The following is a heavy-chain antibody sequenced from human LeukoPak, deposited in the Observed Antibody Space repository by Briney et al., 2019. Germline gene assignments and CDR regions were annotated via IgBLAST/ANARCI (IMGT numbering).Heavy chain of an antibody. V-gene: IGHV4-59*12. D-gene: IGHD6-19*01. J-gene: IGHJ4*02. Sequence: SETLSLTCTVSGGSISSYYWSWIRQPPGKGLEWIGFIFYSGTTNYNPSLKSRVTISVDTSKNQFSLKLSSVTAADTAVYYCARGLGGWLRLFDYWGQGTLVTVSS. CDR1: GGSISSYY. CDR2: IFYSGTT. CDR3: ARGLGGWLRLFDY.